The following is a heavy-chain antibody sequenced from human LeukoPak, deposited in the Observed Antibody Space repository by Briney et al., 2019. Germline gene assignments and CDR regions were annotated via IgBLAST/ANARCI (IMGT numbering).Heavy chain of an antibody. V-gene: IGHV3-23*01. CDR1: GFTFSNFA. CDR2: ISGSGGST. D-gene: IGHD6-19*01. CDR3: AKSPGVNSGWYNY. Sequence: GGSLRLSCAASGFTFSNFAMSWVRQAPGKGLEWVSTISGSGGSTYYADSVKGRFTISGDNSKNTLYLQMNSLRAEDTAVYYCAKSPGVNSGWYNYWGQGTLVTVSS. J-gene: IGHJ4*02.